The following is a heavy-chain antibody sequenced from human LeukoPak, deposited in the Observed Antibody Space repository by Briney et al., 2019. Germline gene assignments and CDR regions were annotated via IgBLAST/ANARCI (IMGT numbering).Heavy chain of an antibody. CDR3: ARVWVIVVVTAHLSWFDP. CDR2: IYYSGST. D-gene: IGHD2-21*02. V-gene: IGHV4-39*07. CDR1: GGSISSSNYY. Sequence: SETLSLTCTVSGGSISSSNYYWGWIRQPPGKGLEWIEYIYYSGSTYYNPSLKSRVTISVDTSKNQFSLKLSSVTAADTAVYYCARVWVIVVVTAHLSWFDPWGQGTLVTVSS. J-gene: IGHJ5*02.